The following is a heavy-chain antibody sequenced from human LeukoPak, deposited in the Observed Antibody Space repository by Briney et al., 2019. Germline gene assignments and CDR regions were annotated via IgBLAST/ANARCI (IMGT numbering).Heavy chain of an antibody. CDR1: GGSISSGDYY. J-gene: IGHJ5*02. D-gene: IGHD4-17*01. CDR2: IYYSGST. Sequence: SETLSLTCTVSGGSISSGDYYWSWIRQPPGKGLEWIGYIYYSGSTYYNPSLKSRVTISVDTSKNQFSLKLSSVTAADTAVYYCARDAHDYGDYGWFDPWGQGTLVTVSS. V-gene: IGHV4-30-4*01. CDR3: ARDAHDYGDYGWFDP.